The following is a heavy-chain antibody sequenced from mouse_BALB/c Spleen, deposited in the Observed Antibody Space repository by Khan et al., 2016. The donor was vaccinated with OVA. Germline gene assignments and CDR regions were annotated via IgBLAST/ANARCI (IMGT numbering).Heavy chain of an antibody. CDR3: ARSVYYFYAYAMDY. CDR1: GYSITSEYA. CDR2: ISYSGST. J-gene: IGHJ4*01. V-gene: IGHV3-2*02. Sequence: VQLKESGPGLVKPSQSLSLTCTVTGYSITSEYAWNWIRQFPGNKLEWMGYISYSGSTNYNPSLQSRISVTRDTSKNQFFLQLNSVTTEDTATYYGARSVYYFYAYAMDYWGQGTSVTVSS. D-gene: IGHD2-2*01.